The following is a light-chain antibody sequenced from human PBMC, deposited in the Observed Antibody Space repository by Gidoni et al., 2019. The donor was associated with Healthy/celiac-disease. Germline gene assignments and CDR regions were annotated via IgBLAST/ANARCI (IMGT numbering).Light chain of an antibody. CDR1: SSDVGSYNL. J-gene: IGLJ7*01. Sequence: QSALTQPASVSGSPGQSITISCTGTSSDVGSYNLVSWYQQHPGKAPKLMIYEVSKRPSGVSNRFSGSKSGNTASLTISGLQAEDEADYYCCSYAGSSTSVAVFGGGTQLTVL. CDR2: EVS. CDR3: CSYAGSSTSVAV. V-gene: IGLV2-23*02.